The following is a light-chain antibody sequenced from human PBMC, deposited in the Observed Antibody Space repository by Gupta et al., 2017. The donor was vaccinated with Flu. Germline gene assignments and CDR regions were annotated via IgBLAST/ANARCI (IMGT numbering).Light chain of an antibody. CDR1: QMISSY. CDR3: QQSYSNPRT. V-gene: IGKV1-39*01. J-gene: IGKJ1*01. Sequence: DIQMTQSPSSLSASVGDRVTITCRASQMISSYLNWYQQQPGKAPKLLISAAFRLQSGVPSRFSGSESGTEFTLTISSLQPEDFGTYYCQQSYSNPRTFGQGTKVEIK. CDR2: AAF.